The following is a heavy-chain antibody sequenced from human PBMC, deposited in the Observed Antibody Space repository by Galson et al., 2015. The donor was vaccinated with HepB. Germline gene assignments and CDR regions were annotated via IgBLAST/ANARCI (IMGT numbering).Heavy chain of an antibody. CDR2: ISDNNTGSKI. V-gene: IGHV3-11*04. CDR3: ARDWGIAVAGTWWFDP. CDR1: GFNVSDFY. J-gene: IGHJ5*02. Sequence: SLRLSCAGSGFNVSDFYMSWIRQAPGKGLEWISYISDNNTGSKIYYADSVEGRFTISRDNAKNMLYLQMSSLRAEDAAVYYCARDWGIAVAGTWWFDPWGQGTVVTVSS. D-gene: IGHD6-19*01.